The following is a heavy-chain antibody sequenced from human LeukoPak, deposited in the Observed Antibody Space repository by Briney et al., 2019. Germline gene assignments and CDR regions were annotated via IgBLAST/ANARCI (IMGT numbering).Heavy chain of an antibody. D-gene: IGHD1-14*01. CDR3: ARDGPGSAFDY. CDR2: IKQDGSEE. J-gene: IGHJ4*02. CDR1: GFTFSSYW. V-gene: IGHV3-7*01. Sequence: GGSLRLSCAASGFTFSSYWMTWVRQAPGKGLEWVANIKQDGSEEYYVDSVKGRFTISRDNAKNSLYMQMNSLRAEDTALYYCARDGPGSAFDYWGQGTLVTVSS.